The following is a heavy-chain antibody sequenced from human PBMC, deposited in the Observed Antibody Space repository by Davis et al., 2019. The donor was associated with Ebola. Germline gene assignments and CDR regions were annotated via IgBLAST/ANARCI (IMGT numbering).Heavy chain of an antibody. J-gene: IGHJ6*03. V-gene: IGHV1-2*02. CDR3: ARAYTRAYFYFMDL. CDR2: IDPHNGDT. CDR1: GGTFSNYA. D-gene: IGHD4-11*01. Sequence: ASVKVSCKASGGTFSNYAISWVRQAPGQGLEWVGWIDPHNGDTQYAQKFKGRVTLTRDTSISTGYMDLRSLRSDDTAVYYCARAYTRAYFYFMDLWGQGTTITVSS.